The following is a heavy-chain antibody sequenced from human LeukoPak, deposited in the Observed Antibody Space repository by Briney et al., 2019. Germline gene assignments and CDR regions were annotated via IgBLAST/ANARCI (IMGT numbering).Heavy chain of an antibody. CDR2: IKQDGSEK. J-gene: IGHJ5*02. CDR1: GFTFSSYW. CDR3: ARMVWFGELSGWFDP. V-gene: IGHV3-7*01. D-gene: IGHD3-10*01. Sequence: GGSLRLSCAASGFTFSSYWMSWVRQAPGKGLEWVANIKQDGSEKYYVDSVKGRFTISRDNAKNSLYLQMNSLRAEDTAVYYCARMVWFGELSGWFDPWGQGTLVTVSS.